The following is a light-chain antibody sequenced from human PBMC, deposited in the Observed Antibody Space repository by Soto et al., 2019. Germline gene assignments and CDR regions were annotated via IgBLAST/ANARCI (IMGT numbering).Light chain of an antibody. CDR2: EVS. V-gene: IGLV2-14*01. CDR1: SSDVGGYNY. CDR3: GSYTSSLYV. J-gene: IGLJ1*01. Sequence: QSVLTQPASVSGSPGQSITISCTGTSSDVGGYNYVSWYQQHPGKAPKLMIYEVSNRPLGVSDRFSGSKSGNTASLTISGLQAEDEGDYYCGSYTSSLYVFGTGTKVTVL.